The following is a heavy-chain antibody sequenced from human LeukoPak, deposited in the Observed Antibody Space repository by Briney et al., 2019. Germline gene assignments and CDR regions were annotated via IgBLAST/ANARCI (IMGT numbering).Heavy chain of an antibody. D-gene: IGHD3-10*01. CDR3: ARSGSVLSQIDY. V-gene: IGHV4-59*01. J-gene: IGHJ4*02. CDR2: IYYSGST. CDR1: GGSISSYD. Sequence: PSETLSLTCTVSGGSISSYDWSWIRQPPGKGLEWIGYIYYSGSTNYNPSLKSRVTISVDTSKNQFSLKLSSVTAADTAVYYCARSGSVLSQIDYWGQGTLVTVSS.